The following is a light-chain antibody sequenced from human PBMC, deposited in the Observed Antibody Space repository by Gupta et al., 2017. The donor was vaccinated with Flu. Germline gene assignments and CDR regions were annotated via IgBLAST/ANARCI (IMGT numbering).Light chain of an antibody. V-gene: IGLV1-47*01. J-gene: IGLJ3*02. CDR3: ATWDDSLNGRV. CDR2: RND. Sequence: VLTSPPPASGAPGQSVTVSCSGSSSNIGGNYVYWYQQVPGAAPKLLIYRNDQRPSGVPDRFSGSKSGTSASLAISGLQSEDEADYYCATWDDSLNGRVFGGGTKLTVL. CDR1: SSNIGGNY.